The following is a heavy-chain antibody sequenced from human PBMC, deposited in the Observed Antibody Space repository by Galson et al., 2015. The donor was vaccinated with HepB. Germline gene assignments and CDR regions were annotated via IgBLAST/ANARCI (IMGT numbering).Heavy chain of an antibody. CDR2: IIPMFGTT. CDR3: ARDGCGSTSCYDV. J-gene: IGHJ6*02. CDR1: GGTFSGDT. V-gene: IGHV1-69*13. Sequence: SVKVSCKASGGTFSGDTISWVRQAPGQGLEWMGGIIPMFGTTIHAQRLQGRVTITADESTSTAFMELSSLRSEDTATYYCARDGCGSTSCYDVWGQGTTVTVSS. D-gene: IGHD2-2*01.